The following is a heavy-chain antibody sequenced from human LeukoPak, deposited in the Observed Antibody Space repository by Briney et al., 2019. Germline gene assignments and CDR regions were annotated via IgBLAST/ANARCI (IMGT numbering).Heavy chain of an antibody. Sequence: PGGSLSLSCAASGFTFSIYGMHWVRRAPGKGLEWVAFIRYDGTNKWYANSVKGRFTISRDNSKNMLYLQMNSLRAEDTAVYHCAKHRDYGDYPSAYYYYMDVWGKGTTVTVSS. CDR1: GFTFSIYG. D-gene: IGHD4-17*01. J-gene: IGHJ6*03. CDR3: AKHRDYGDYPSAYYYYMDV. V-gene: IGHV3-30*02. CDR2: IRYDGTNK.